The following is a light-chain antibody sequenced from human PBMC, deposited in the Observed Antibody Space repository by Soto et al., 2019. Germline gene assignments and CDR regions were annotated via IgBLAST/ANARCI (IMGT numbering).Light chain of an antibody. CDR2: EVN. J-gene: IGLJ1*01. Sequence: QSALTQPPSASGSPGQSVTISCTGTSSDVGVYNYVSWYQQHPGKAPKVMIYEVNKRPSGVPDRFSGSKSGNTASLTVSGIQVEDEADYYCSSYAGSSNYVFGTGTKLTVL. CDR3: SSYAGSSNYV. V-gene: IGLV2-8*01. CDR1: SSDVGVYNY.